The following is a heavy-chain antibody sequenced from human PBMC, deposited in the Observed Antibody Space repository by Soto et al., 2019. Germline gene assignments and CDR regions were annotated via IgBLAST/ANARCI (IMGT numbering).Heavy chain of an antibody. CDR3: ARRTTMVRGVMEQ. J-gene: IGHJ4*02. CDR2: IDPSDSYT. CDR1: GYSFISYW. V-gene: IGHV5-10-1*01. D-gene: IGHD3-10*01. Sequence: PGGSLKISCKGSGYSFISYWISWVRQMPGKGLEWMGRIDPSDSYTNYSPSFQGHVTISADKSISTAYLQWSSLKASDTAMYYCARRTTMVRGVMEQWGQGTLVTVSS.